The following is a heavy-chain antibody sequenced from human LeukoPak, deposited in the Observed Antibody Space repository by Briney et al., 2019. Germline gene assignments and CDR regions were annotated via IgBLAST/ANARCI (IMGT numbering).Heavy chain of an antibody. D-gene: IGHD3-10*01. CDR3: AHRQGLLWFGGYFDY. CDR1: GFSLSTSGVG. V-gene: IGHV2-5*02. Sequence: SGPTLVKPTQTLTLTCTFSGFSLSTSGVGVGWIRQPPGKALERLALIYWDDDKRYSPSLKSRLTITKDTSKNQVVLTMTNMDPVDTATYYCAHRQGLLWFGGYFDYWGQGTLVTVSS. J-gene: IGHJ4*02. CDR2: IYWDDDK.